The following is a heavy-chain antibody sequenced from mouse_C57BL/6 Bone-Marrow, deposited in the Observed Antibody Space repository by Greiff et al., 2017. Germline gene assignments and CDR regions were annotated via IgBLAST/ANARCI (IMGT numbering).Heavy chain of an antibody. V-gene: IGHV2-5*01. Sequence: VQLQESGPGLVQPSQSLSITCTVSGFSLTSYGVPWVRQSPGKGLEWLGVIWRGGSTDYNAAFMSRLSITKDNSKSQVFFKMNSLQADDTAIYYCAKIDGYPYAMDYWGQGTSVTVSS. D-gene: IGHD2-3*01. CDR3: AKIDGYPYAMDY. CDR1: GFSLTSYG. J-gene: IGHJ4*01. CDR2: IWRGGST.